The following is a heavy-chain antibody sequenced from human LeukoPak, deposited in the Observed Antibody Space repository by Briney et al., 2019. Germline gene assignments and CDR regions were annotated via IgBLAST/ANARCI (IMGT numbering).Heavy chain of an antibody. Sequence: PGGSLRLSCAASGFTVSSNYMSWVRQAPGKGLEWVSTISGSGGNTSYADSVKGRFTISRDNSKNTLYLRLNSLRAEDTAVYYCAKDSPVLTYWGQGTLVTVSS. CDR1: GFTVSSNY. J-gene: IGHJ4*02. CDR3: AKDSPVLTY. CDR2: ISGSGGNT. V-gene: IGHV3-23*01.